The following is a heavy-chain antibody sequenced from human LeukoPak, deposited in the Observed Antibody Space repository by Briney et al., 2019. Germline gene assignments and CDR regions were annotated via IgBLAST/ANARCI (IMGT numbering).Heavy chain of an antibody. J-gene: IGHJ4*02. CDR3: AKDIYGDS. CDR1: GFTFSDHA. Sequence: GGSLRLSCVASGFTFSDHAMTWVRQLPGKGLEWVSSISCSNAVSWYADSVKGRFTISRDNYKNTVFLQMNSLRAGDTAVYYCAKDIYGDSWGQGTLVTVSS. V-gene: IGHV3-23*01. D-gene: IGHD3-3*02. CDR2: ISCSNAVS.